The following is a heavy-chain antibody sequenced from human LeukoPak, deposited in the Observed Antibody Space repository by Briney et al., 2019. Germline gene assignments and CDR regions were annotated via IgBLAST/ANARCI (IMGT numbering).Heavy chain of an antibody. J-gene: IGHJ6*03. V-gene: IGHV4-61*02. D-gene: IGHD3-10*01. CDR2: IYTSGST. Sequence: SETLSLTCTVSGGSISSGSYYWSWIRQPAGKGLEWIGRIYTSGSTNYNPSLKSRVTISVDTSKNQFSLKLSSVTAADTAVYYCARQSSNYYYGSGSASYYYYYMDVWGKGTTVTISS. CDR3: ARQSSNYYYGSGSASYYYYYMDV. CDR1: GGSISSGSYY.